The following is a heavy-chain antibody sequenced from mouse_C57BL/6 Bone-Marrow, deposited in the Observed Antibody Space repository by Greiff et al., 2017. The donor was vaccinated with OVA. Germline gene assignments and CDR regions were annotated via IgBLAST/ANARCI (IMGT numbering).Heavy chain of an antibody. Sequence: EVNVVESGGGLVQPGGSLKLSCAASGFTFSSYAMSWVRQTPEKRLEWVAYISSGGDYIYYADTVKGRFTISRDNARNTLYLQMSSLKSEDTAMYYCTRRYYGSSPLWYFDVWGTGTTVTVSS. V-gene: IGHV5S21*01. CDR3: TRRYYGSSPLWYFDV. D-gene: IGHD1-1*01. J-gene: IGHJ1*03. CDR2: ISSGGDYI. CDR1: GFTFSSYA.